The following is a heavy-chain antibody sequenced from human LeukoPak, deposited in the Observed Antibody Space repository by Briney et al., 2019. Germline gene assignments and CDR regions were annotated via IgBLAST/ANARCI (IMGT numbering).Heavy chain of an antibody. CDR2: INAGNGNT. J-gene: IGHJ5*02. CDR3: ARDRAVAGTRWFDP. V-gene: IGHV1-3*01. CDR1: GYTFTSYA. D-gene: IGHD6-19*01. Sequence: ASVKVSCKASGYTFTSYAMHWVRQAPGQRLEWMGWINAGNGNTKYPQKFQGRVTITRDTSASTAYMELSSLRSEDTAVYYCARDRAVAGTRWFDPWGQGTLVTVSS.